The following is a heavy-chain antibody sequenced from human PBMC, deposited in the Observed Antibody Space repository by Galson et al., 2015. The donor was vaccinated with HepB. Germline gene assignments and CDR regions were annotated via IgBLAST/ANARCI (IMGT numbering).Heavy chain of an antibody. CDR1: GFTFSSYA. D-gene: IGHD2-8*02. V-gene: IGHV3-23*01. Sequence: SLRLSCASSGFTFSSYAMSWVRQAPGKGLEWVSAISGSGGSTYYADSVKGRFTISRDNSKNTLYLQMNSLRAEDTAVYYCAKDFEVVYAVGSYSYDWGQGTLVTVSS. CDR2: ISGSGGST. J-gene: IGHJ4*02. CDR3: AKDFEVVYAVGSYSYD.